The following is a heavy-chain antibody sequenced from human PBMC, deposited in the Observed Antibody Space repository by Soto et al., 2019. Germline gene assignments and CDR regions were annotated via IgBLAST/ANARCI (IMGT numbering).Heavy chain of an antibody. V-gene: IGHV6-1*01. CDR3: ARALVVVPAAIFYWFDP. Sequence: SHPVPMTCAFSADSGSSNSAAWNWIRQSRSIGLEWLGRTYYRSKWYNDYAVSVKSRITINPDTSKNQFSLQLNSVTPEDTAVYYCARALVVVPAAIFYWFDPWGQGTLVTVSP. J-gene: IGHJ5*02. CDR2: TYYRSKWYN. D-gene: IGHD2-2*02. CDR1: ADSGSSNSAA.